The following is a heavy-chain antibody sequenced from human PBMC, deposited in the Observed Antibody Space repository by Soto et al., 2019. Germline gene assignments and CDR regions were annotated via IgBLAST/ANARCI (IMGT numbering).Heavy chain of an antibody. CDR2: IRTKPNSYAT. Sequence: EMQLVQSGGGLVQPGGSLILSCAASGFTLSGYPMHWVRQASGKGLEWVGQIRTKPNSYATEYAASVKGRFIISRDDSQNTAFLQMNGLRTEDTAVYFCSRAGRGLEPWGQGTLVTVSS. CDR1: GFTLSGYP. V-gene: IGHV3-73*02. CDR3: SRAGRGLEP. J-gene: IGHJ5*02.